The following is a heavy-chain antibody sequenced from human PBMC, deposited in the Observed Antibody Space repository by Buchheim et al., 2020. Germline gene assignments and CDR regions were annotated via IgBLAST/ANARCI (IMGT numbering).Heavy chain of an antibody. CDR2: ISYDGSNK. CDR1: GFTFSSYG. D-gene: IGHD6-19*01. CDR3: AKDQIAQWLVQYGMDV. J-gene: IGHJ6*02. Sequence: VQLVESGGGLVQPGGSLRLSCAASGFTFSSYGMHWVRQAPGKGLEWVAVISYDGSNKYYADSVKGRFTISRDNSKNTLYLQMNSLRAEDTAVYYCAKDQIAQWLVQYGMDVWGQGTT. V-gene: IGHV3-30*18.